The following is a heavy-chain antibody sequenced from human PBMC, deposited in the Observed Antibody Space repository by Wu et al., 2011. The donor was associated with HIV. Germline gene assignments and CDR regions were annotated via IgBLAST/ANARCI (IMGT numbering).Heavy chain of an antibody. Sequence: QVQLVQSGAEVKKPGASVKVSCEASGYTFSGYYIHWVRQAPGQGLEWMGWINPNSGGTNYAQNFQGRVTMTRDTSISTAYMQLSRLTSDDTAVYYCARGGDRGDSGDYVDFDFWGQGTLVTVSS. J-gene: IGHJ4*02. CDR1: GYTFSGYY. CDR3: ARGGDRGDSGDYVDFDF. D-gene: IGHD4-17*01. CDR2: INPNSGGT. V-gene: IGHV1-2*02.